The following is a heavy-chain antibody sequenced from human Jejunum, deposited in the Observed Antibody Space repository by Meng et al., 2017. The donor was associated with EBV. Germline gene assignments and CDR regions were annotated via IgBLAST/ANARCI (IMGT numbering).Heavy chain of an antibody. J-gene: IGHJ4*02. CDR2: IYHGGGT. CDR1: GGSIGDNDW. Sequence: VHVGGAGPRLEKPSGTLSLPCVVSGGSIGDNDWWSWVRQPPGKGLEWLGEIYHGGGTNYNPSLESRVTISVDKSKNQFSLKLNSVTVADTAVYYCAGNGYYALEYWGPGILVTVSS. D-gene: IGHD3-22*01. CDR3: AGNGYYALEY. V-gene: IGHV4-4*02.